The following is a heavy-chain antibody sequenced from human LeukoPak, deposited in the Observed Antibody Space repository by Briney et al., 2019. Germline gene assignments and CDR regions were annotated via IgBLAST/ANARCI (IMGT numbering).Heavy chain of an antibody. D-gene: IGHD2-2*01. CDR1: GYTFTGYY. J-gene: IGHJ4*02. Sequence: ASVKVSCKASGYTFTGYYMHWVRQAPGQGLEWMGWINFNSGGTSYAQKFQGRVTMTRDTSISTAYMELSRLRSDDTAVYYCARESCSSTSCYDYFDYWGQGTLVTVSS. CDR3: ARESCSSTSCYDYFDY. V-gene: IGHV1-2*02. CDR2: INFNSGGT.